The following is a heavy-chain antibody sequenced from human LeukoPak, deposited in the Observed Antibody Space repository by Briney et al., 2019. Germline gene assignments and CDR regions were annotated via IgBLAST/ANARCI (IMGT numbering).Heavy chain of an antibody. J-gene: IGHJ4*02. CDR2: IRFDGSNK. D-gene: IGHD2-21*02. CDR3: AKDGFAVYCGGDCYNPFDY. Sequence: GGSPRLSCAASEFTFSSYGMHWVRQAPGKGLEWVALIRFDGSNKYYADSVEGRFTISRDNSKNTLYLQMNSLRAEDTAVYYCAKDGFAVYCGGDCYNPFDYWGQGTLVTVSS. CDR1: EFTFSSYG. V-gene: IGHV3-30*02.